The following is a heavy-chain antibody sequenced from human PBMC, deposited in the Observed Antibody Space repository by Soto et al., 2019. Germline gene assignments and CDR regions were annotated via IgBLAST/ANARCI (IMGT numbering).Heavy chain of an antibody. Sequence: QVQLVQSGAEVKKPGSSVKVSCKASGGSFSSYAISWVRQAPGQGLEWMGGIIPIVGTGNYAQNFQGRVTITADESTSRAYMELSSLRSEETAMYYCARDLRAAGRPGMDVWGQGTTVTVSS. CDR2: IIPIVGTG. CDR3: ARDLRAAGRPGMDV. J-gene: IGHJ6*02. D-gene: IGHD6-13*01. V-gene: IGHV1-69*01. CDR1: GGSFSSYA.